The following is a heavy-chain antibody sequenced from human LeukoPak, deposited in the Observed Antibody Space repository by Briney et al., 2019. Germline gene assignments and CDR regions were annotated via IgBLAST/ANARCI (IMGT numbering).Heavy chain of an antibody. CDR3: AKDIEAGIVVVIDY. J-gene: IGHJ4*02. Sequence: GRSLRLSCAASGFTFDDYAMHWVRQAPGKGLEWVSGISWNSGSIGYADSVKGRFTISRDNAKNSLYLQMNSLRAEDTALYYCAKDIEAGIVVVIDYWGQGTLVTVSS. CDR1: GFTFDDYA. D-gene: IGHD3-22*01. V-gene: IGHV3-9*01. CDR2: ISWNSGSI.